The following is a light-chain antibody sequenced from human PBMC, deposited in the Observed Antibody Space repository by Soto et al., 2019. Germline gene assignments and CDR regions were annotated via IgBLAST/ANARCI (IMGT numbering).Light chain of an antibody. CDR2: GAG. CDR1: QGIGTD. V-gene: IGKV3-15*01. J-gene: IGKJ1*01. Sequence: EIVLTQSPGTLSLSPGERATLSCRASQGIGTDLAWYQQKPGQAPRLLTFGAGTRTTGVPVRFSGSGSGTEFTLTISSLQSEDSAVYFCQHYFKWPWTFGQGTKVDIK. CDR3: QHYFKWPWT.